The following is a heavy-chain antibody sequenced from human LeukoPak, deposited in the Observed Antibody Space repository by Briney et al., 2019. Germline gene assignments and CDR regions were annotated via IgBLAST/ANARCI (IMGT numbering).Heavy chain of an antibody. V-gene: IGHV1-69*04. J-gene: IGHJ3*02. Sequence: ASVKVSCKASGGTFISYAISWVRQAPGQGLEWMGRINPIFGIANYAQKFQGRVTITADKSTSTAYMELSSLISEDTAVYYCAGSPSPLGDYVPDAFDIWGQGTMVTVSS. CDR3: AGSPSPLGDYVPDAFDI. CDR1: GGTFISYA. CDR2: INPIFGIA. D-gene: IGHD4-17*01.